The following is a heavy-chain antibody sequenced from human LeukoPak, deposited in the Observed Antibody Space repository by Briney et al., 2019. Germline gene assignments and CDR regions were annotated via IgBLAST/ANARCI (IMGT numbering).Heavy chain of an antibody. CDR1: GYTFTSYA. CDR3: ARGLRRIAVAGTGIGY. Sequence: ASVKVSCKASGYTFTSYAMHWVRQAPGQRLEWMGWINAGNGNTKYSQKFQGRVTITRDTSASTAYMELSSLRSEDTAVYYCARGLRRIAVAGTGIGYWGQGTLVTVSS. V-gene: IGHV1-3*01. D-gene: IGHD6-19*01. J-gene: IGHJ4*02. CDR2: INAGNGNT.